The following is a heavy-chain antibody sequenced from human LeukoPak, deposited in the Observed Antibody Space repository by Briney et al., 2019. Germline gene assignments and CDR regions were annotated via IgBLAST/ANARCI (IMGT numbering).Heavy chain of an antibody. Sequence: PSETLSLTCAVYGGSFSGYYWSWIRQPPGKGLEWIGEINHSGSTNYNPSLKSRVTISVDTSKNQFSLKLSSVTAADTAVYYCARGSQVRVGNWFDPWGQGTLVTVSS. CDR3: ARGSQVRVGNWFDP. J-gene: IGHJ5*02. CDR1: GGSFSGYY. V-gene: IGHV4-34*01. D-gene: IGHD3-10*01. CDR2: INHSGST.